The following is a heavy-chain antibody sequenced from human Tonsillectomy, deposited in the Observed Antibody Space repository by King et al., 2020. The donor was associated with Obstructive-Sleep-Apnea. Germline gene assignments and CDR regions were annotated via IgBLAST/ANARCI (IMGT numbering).Heavy chain of an antibody. CDR1: GFTFSNYA. Sequence: VQLVESGGGVVQPGRSLRLSCAASGFTFSNYAMHWVRQAPGKGLEWVAAISSDGSDKYYAGSVRGRFTISRDNSRTTLYLQMNSLRAEDTAVYYWAGGAGSDYYDTSGLPDYWGQGTLVTVSS. V-gene: IGHV3-30*04. CDR3: AGGAGSDYYDTSGLPDY. D-gene: IGHD3-22*01. CDR2: ISSDGSDK. J-gene: IGHJ4*02.